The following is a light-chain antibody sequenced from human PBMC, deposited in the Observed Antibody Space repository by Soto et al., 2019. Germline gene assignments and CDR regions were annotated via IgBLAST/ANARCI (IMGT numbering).Light chain of an antibody. Sequence: QSVLTQPPSVSGAPGQTITISCTGSRSNVGANYDVHWYQVLPGAGPRLLIYSNNQRPSGVPDRFSGSKSGTSASLAISGLQSEDEADYYCAAWDDSLNGQVFGGGTKLTVL. CDR2: SNN. J-gene: IGLJ3*02. CDR3: AAWDDSLNGQV. CDR1: RSNVGANYD. V-gene: IGLV1-44*01.